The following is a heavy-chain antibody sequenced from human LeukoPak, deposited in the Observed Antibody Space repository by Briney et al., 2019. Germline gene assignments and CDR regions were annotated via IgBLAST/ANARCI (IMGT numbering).Heavy chain of an antibody. D-gene: IGHD2-21*02. CDR2: IYPSGST. CDR3: ARVGGDCGGDCYHYYSMDV. CDR1: NCSISSDY. V-gene: IGHV4-4*07. Sequence: PSETLSLTCSVANCSISSDYWSWIRQPAGKGLEWIGRIYPSGSTNYNPSLKSRVTRSGDKSKNQFSLKMSSVTAADTAVYYCARVGGDCGGDCYHYYSMDVWGKGTTVTVSS. J-gene: IGHJ6*03.